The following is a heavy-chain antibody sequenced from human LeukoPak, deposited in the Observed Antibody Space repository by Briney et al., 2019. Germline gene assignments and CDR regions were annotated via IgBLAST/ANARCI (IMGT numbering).Heavy chain of an antibody. V-gene: IGHV1-8*01. CDR3: ARESERNDGWFDP. CDR1: GYTFRIHD. J-gene: IGHJ5*02. Sequence: GASVLVSCKASGYTFRIHDINWVRQAPGQGLEWMGWVSPKTGRTGYAQKFQGRVYMTTNAPLSTAYMELSSLRSDDTAVYFCARESERNDGWFDPWGQGTLVTVSS. D-gene: IGHD1-1*01. CDR2: VSPKTGRT.